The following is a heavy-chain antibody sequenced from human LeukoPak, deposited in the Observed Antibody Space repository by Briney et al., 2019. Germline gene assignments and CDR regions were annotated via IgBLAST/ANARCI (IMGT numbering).Heavy chain of an antibody. D-gene: IGHD3-3*01. J-gene: IGHJ4*02. CDR2: INHSGST. Sequence: SETLSLTCAVYGGSFSGYYWSWIRQPPGKGLEWIGEINHSGSTNYNPSLKSRVTISVDTSKNQFSLKLSSVTAADTAVYYCARGLINYDFWSGHFYFDYWGQGTLVTVSS. V-gene: IGHV4-34*01. CDR1: GGSFSGYY. CDR3: ARGLINYDFWSGHFYFDY.